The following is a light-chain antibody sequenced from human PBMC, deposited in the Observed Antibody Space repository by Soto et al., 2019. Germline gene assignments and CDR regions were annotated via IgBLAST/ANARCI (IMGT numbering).Light chain of an antibody. CDR3: QQYSVYWT. CDR1: QDIGTY. V-gene: IGKV1-39*01. Sequence: DIQLTQSPSFLSASIGDSVIITCRASQDIGTYLNWYQHKPGKAPKHLIYAASSLQTGVPSRFTGSGSGTEFTLTISSLQPDDFATYYCQQYSVYWTFGQGTKVDIK. CDR2: AAS. J-gene: IGKJ1*01.